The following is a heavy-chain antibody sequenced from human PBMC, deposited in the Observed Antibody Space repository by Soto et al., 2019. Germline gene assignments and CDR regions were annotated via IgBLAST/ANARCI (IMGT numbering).Heavy chain of an antibody. J-gene: IGHJ5*02. CDR3: ARGRAYCGGDCYWGSHWFDP. D-gene: IGHD2-21*02. CDR1: GFTFSDYY. CDR2: ISSSGSTI. V-gene: IGHV3-11*01. Sequence: QVQLVESGGGLVKPGGSLRLSCAASGFTFSDYYMSWIRQAPGKGLEWVSYISSSGSTIYYADSVKGRFTISRDNAKNSLYLQMNSRRAEDTAVYYCARGRAYCGGDCYWGSHWFDPWGQGTLVTVSS.